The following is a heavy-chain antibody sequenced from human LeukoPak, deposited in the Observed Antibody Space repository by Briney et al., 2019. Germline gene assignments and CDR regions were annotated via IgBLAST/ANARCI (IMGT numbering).Heavy chain of an antibody. J-gene: IGHJ4*02. CDR2: ISYDGSNK. Sequence: GGSLRLSCAASGFTFSSYAMHWVRQAPGKGLEWVAVISYDGSNKYYADSVKGRFTISRDNSKNTLYLQMHSLRAEDTAVYFCAREILGEFGLDYWGQGALVTVSS. CDR3: AREILGEFGLDY. D-gene: IGHD3-3*01. V-gene: IGHV3-30*04. CDR1: GFTFSSYA.